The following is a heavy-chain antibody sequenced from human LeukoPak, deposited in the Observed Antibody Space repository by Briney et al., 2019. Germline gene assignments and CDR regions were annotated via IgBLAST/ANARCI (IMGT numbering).Heavy chain of an antibody. Sequence: GGSLRLSCAASGFTFSSYSMNWVRQAPGKGLEWVSYISSSSSTIYYADSVKGRFTISRDNAKNSLYLQMNSLRDEDTAVYCCARDDGFYGSGSTPYYYYYGMDVWGRGTTVTVSS. CDR3: ARDDGFYGSGSTPYYYYYGMDV. CDR1: GFTFSSYS. V-gene: IGHV3-48*02. J-gene: IGHJ6*02. D-gene: IGHD3-10*01. CDR2: ISSSSSTI.